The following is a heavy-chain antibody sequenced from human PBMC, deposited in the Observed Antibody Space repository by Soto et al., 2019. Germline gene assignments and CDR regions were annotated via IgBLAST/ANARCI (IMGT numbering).Heavy chain of an antibody. CDR2: IHASGYST. CDR3: AKADGSTWFDFDD. D-gene: IGHD6-13*01. Sequence: GGSLRLSCAASGFTFNNYAMTWVRQAPGKGLEWVSSIHASGYSTYYADSVQGRFTISRDNSKNTLYLQMNSLRGEDTALYSCAKADGSTWFDFDDWGQGALVTVSS. CDR1: GFTFNNYA. J-gene: IGHJ4*02. V-gene: IGHV3-23*01.